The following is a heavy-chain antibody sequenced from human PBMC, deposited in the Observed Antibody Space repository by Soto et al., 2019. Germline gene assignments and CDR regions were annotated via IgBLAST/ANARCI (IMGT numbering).Heavy chain of an antibody. CDR1: GGSLSSSSYY. Sequence: SETLSLTCTVSGGSLSSSSYYWAWVRQPPGKELEWIGSIYYSGTTYYNPSLKSRLTISVDKSKNQFSLKLTSVTAADTAVYYCASARATIAAADIFDCWGQGTLVTVSS. CDR3: ASARATIAAADIFDC. CDR2: IYYSGTT. V-gene: IGHV4-39*07. D-gene: IGHD6-13*01. J-gene: IGHJ4*02.